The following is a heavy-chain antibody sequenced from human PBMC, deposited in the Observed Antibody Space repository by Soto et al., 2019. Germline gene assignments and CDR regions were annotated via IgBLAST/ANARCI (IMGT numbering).Heavy chain of an antibody. D-gene: IGHD2-21*02. J-gene: IGHJ4*02. CDR3: ARDDVSMVTTFLDY. V-gene: IGHV3-33*01. CDR1: GVPCNTYA. CDR2: IWHDGSNE. Sequence: SMSLSCAAAGVPCNTYAMHWVRQDPGKGLEWVAVIWHDGSNEHYADSVKGRFRIARDNSNNTLYLQMNSLRGEDTALYYCARDDVSMVTTFLDYWGLGTLVTVSS.